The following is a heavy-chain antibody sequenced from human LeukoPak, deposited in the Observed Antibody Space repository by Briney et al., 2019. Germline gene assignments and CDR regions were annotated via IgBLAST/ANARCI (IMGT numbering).Heavy chain of an antibody. Sequence: GESLRISCKVSGYSFPSYWITWVRQVPGKGLEWMGRIAPSDSYTHYNPSFEGHVTMSVEKSITTVYLQWSSLKASDTAMYYCVRQPPGVYDTTQNWFDPWGQGTLVTVSS. D-gene: IGHD3-22*01. CDR2: IAPSDSYT. V-gene: IGHV5-10-1*01. CDR1: GYSFPSYW. J-gene: IGHJ5*02. CDR3: VRQPPGVYDTTQNWFDP.